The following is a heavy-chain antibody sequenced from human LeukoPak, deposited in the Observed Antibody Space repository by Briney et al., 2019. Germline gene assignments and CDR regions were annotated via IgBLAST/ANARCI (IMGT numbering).Heavy chain of an antibody. CDR1: GFTFSSYS. Sequence: NSGGSLRLSCAASGFTFSSYSMNWVRQAPGKGLEWVSSIGSSSSYIYYADSVKGRFTISRDNAKNSLYLQMNSLRAEDTAVYYCARDSEMATSPFDYWGQGTLVTVSS. J-gene: IGHJ4*02. D-gene: IGHD5-24*01. CDR2: IGSSSSYI. V-gene: IGHV3-21*01. CDR3: ARDSEMATSPFDY.